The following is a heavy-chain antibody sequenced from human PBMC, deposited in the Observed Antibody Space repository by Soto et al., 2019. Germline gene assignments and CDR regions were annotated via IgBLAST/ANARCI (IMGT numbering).Heavy chain of an antibody. CDR3: ATDFGSGSYYPDY. CDR1: GGSISSGAYY. J-gene: IGHJ4*02. CDR2: IYYGGNT. V-gene: IGHV4-31*03. Sequence: QVQLQESGPGLVKPSQTLSLTCTVSGGSISSGAYYWSWIRQHQGKGLEWIGYIYYGGNTYYNPSLKGRVSISVDTSKTQFSLKVNSVTAADTAVYYCATDFGSGSYYPDYWGQGTLVTVSS. D-gene: IGHD3-10*01.